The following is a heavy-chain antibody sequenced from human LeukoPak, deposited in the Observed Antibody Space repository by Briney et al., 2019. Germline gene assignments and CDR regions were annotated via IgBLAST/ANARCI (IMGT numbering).Heavy chain of an antibody. J-gene: IGHJ4*02. CDR1: GFVFSDAW. V-gene: IGHV3-15*01. Sequence: GGSLRLSCAVSGFVFSDAWMSWVRQAPGKGLEWVGRIKSKTNGGTTDYAAPVKGRFSISRDDSKNTLFLQMYSLRTEDTGVYYCSTMSAIFGVVIPDYWGQGTLVSVSP. CDR3: STMSAIFGVVIPDY. D-gene: IGHD3-3*01. CDR2: IKSKTNGGTT.